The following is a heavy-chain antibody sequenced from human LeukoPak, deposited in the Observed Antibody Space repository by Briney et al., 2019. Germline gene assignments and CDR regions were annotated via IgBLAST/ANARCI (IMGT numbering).Heavy chain of an antibody. CDR3: ARGRFDC. CDR2: INHSGST. V-gene: IGHV4-34*01. J-gene: IGHJ4*02. CDR1: GGSFSGYY. Sequence: ASETLSLTCAVYGGSFSGYYWSWIRQPPGKGLEWIGEINHSGSTNYNPSLKSRVTISVDTSKNQFSLKLSSVTAADTAVYYCARGRFDCWGQGTLVTVSS.